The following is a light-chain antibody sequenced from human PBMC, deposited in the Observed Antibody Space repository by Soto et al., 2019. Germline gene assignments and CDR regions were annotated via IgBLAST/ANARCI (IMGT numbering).Light chain of an antibody. J-gene: IGKJ2*01. CDR1: QSVSNIY. V-gene: IGKV3-20*01. CDR2: GAS. CDR3: QQRDT. Sequence: EIVLTQSPGTLSLSPGERATLSCRASQSVSNIYLAWYQQKPGQAPRLLIYGASSRATGIPDRFSGSGSGTDFTLTISRLEPEDFAVYHCQQRDTFGQGTKLEIK.